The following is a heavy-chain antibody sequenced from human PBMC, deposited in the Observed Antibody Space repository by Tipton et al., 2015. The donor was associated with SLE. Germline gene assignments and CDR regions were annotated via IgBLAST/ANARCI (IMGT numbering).Heavy chain of an antibody. CDR1: GYTFTSYG. CDR3: ARRRVGYFGAGRDDFGMDV. Sequence: QSGPEVKKPGASVKVSCKASGYTFTSYGISWVRQAPGQGLEWMGRINPNSGGTNYAQKFQGRVTMTSDTSISTAYMELSSLRSDDTALYYCARRRVGYFGAGRDDFGMDVWGQGTTVTVSS. J-gene: IGHJ6*02. D-gene: IGHD3-16*01. CDR2: INPNSGGT. V-gene: IGHV1-2*06.